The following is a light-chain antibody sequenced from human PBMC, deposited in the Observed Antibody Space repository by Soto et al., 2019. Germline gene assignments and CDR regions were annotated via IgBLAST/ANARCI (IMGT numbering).Light chain of an antibody. CDR2: EGN. V-gene: IGLV2-23*01. CDR1: SSDVGSYNL. CDR3: CSYAGTNTFV. Sequence: QSVLTQPASVSGSPGQSITISCTGTSSDVGSYNLVSWYQQHPGKAPKLMIDEGNNRPSGVSNRFSGSKSANTASLTISGLQTEDEADYYCCSYAGTNTFVFGTGTKLTVL. J-gene: IGLJ1*01.